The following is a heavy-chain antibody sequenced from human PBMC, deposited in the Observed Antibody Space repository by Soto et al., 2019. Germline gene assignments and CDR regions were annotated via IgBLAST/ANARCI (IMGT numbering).Heavy chain of an antibody. Sequence: GASVKVSCKASGYTFSSYGITWVRQAPGQGLEWMGWINIRNNNIIYAQSFQGRATMSTDTSTTTAYLDLRSLRSDDTAVYYCARDPPYPRVATAGTTLAYWGQGTLVTVSS. V-gene: IGHV1-18*01. D-gene: IGHD6-13*01. CDR2: INIRNNNI. J-gene: IGHJ4*02. CDR1: GYTFSSYG. CDR3: ARDPPYPRVATAGTTLAY.